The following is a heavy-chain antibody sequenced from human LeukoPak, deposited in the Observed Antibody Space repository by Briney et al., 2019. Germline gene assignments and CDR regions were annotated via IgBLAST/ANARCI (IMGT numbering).Heavy chain of an antibody. CDR1: GFPFRSSW. CDR3: VRDPAFGELLSCFDY. V-gene: IGHV3-74*01. CDR2: LNADGISA. Sequence: PGGSLRLSCAASGFPFRSSWMHWVRQAPGRGLVWVSRLNADGISASYANSVKGRFTISRDNVKNTLYLQMNSLRAEDTAVYSCVRDPAFGELLSCFDYWGQGTLVTVSS. D-gene: IGHD3-10*01. J-gene: IGHJ4*02.